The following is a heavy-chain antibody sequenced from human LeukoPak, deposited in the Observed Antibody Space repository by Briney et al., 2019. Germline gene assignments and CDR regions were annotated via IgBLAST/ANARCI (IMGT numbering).Heavy chain of an antibody. V-gene: IGHV3-7*04. D-gene: IGHD1-14*01. Sequence: GGSLRLSCAASGFTFSSYWMSWVRQAPGNGLEWVANIKQDGSEKYYVDSVKGRFTISRDNAKNSLYLQMNSLRAEDTAVYYCARTGITYYFDYWGQGTLVTVSS. CDR1: GFTFSSYW. J-gene: IGHJ4*02. CDR3: ARTGITYYFDY. CDR2: IKQDGSEK.